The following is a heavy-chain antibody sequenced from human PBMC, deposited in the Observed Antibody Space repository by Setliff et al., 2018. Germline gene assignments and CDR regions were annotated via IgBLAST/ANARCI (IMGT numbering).Heavy chain of an antibody. V-gene: IGHV3-7*03. CDR2: IKQDGSEK. J-gene: IGHJ4*02. CDR1: GFTFSTYW. Sequence: GGSLRLSCAASGFTFSTYWMSWVRQAPGKGLEWVANIKQDGSEKYYVDSVKGRFSISRDNAKNSLYLQMNSLRAEDTAVYYCARDMDYGDYEVDYWGQGTLVTVSS. CDR3: ARDMDYGDYEVDY. D-gene: IGHD4-17*01.